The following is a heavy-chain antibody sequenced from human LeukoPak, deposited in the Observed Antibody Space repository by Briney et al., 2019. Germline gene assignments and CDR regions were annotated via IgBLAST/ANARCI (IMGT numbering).Heavy chain of an antibody. V-gene: IGHV1-46*04. CDR2: INPSGGSA. CDR3: ARDLFAHY. CDR1: GYTFTTYL. J-gene: IGHJ4*02. Sequence: ASVKVSCKASGYTFTTYLIHWVRQAPGQGLEWMGIINPSGGSASYAPNLQGRVTMTRDTSASIVYMELNSLRAEDTAVYYCARDLFAHYWGQGTLVTVSS. D-gene: IGHD2-21*01.